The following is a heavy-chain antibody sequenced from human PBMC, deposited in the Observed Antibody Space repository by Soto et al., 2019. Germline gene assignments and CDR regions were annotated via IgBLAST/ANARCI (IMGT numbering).Heavy chain of an antibody. CDR1: GDSVSSNSAA. J-gene: IGHJ4*02. Sequence: SQTLSLPCVISGDSVSSNSAAWNWIRQSPSRGLEWLGRTYYRSKWYNDYAVSVKSRITINPDTSKNQFSLQLNSVTPEDTAVYYCARGGFYCSGGTCYGDYFDYWGQGTLVTVSS. CDR2: TYYRSKWYN. D-gene: IGHD2-15*01. V-gene: IGHV6-1*01. CDR3: ARGGFYCSGGTCYGDYFDY.